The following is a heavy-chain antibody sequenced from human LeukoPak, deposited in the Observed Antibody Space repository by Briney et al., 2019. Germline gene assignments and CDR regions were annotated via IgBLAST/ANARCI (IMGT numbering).Heavy chain of an antibody. D-gene: IGHD1-26*01. CDR1: GGSISSSSYY. Sequence: SETLSPTCTVSGGSISSSSYYWGWIRQPPGKGLEWIGSIYYSGSTYYNPSLKSRVTISVDTSKNQFSLKLSSVTAADTAVYYCARSGSYAHLTDWGQGTLVTVSS. V-gene: IGHV4-39*01. CDR3: ARSGSYAHLTD. J-gene: IGHJ4*02. CDR2: IYYSGST.